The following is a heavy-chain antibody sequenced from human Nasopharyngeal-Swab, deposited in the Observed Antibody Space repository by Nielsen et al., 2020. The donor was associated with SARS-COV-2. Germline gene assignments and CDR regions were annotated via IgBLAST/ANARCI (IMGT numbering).Heavy chain of an antibody. J-gene: IGHJ4*02. D-gene: IGHD1-1*01. CDR2: IYRLGGT. V-gene: IGHV4-31*03. Sequence: SETLSLTCTVSGGSISSGDYYWSWIRQHAGKGLEWIGYIYRLGGTSYNPSLKSRVTISLDASNNQFSLRLSSVTAADTAMFYCARGTPFDYWGQGILVTVSS. CDR1: GGSISSGDYY. CDR3: ARGTPFDY.